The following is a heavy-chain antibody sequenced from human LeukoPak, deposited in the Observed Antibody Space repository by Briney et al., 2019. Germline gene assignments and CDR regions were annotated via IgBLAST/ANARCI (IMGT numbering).Heavy chain of an antibody. J-gene: IGHJ6*02. CDR2: INHSGST. Sequence: SQTLSPTCAVYGGSFRGYSWSWICQPPGKGLGWVVEINHSGSTNYNPPLKSRLTISVDTSKNHFSLMLRSVAAADTAVYYCGRGGHGDYYYCMDVWGQGTPVTVSS. D-gene: IGHD4-17*01. CDR3: GRGGHGDYYYCMDV. V-gene: IGHV4-34*01. CDR1: GGSFRGYS.